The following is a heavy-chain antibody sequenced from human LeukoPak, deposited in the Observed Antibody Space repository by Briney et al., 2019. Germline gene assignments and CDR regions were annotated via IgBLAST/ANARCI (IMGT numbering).Heavy chain of an antibody. CDR2: IKQDGSEK. CDR1: GFTFDSYW. J-gene: IGHJ4*02. Sequence: PGGSLRLSCAASGFTFDSYWISWVRQAPGKGLEWVANIKQDGSEKYYVDSVKGRFTISRDNAKNSLYLQMNSLRVEDTAVYYCARKGLPDYWGQGTLVTVSS. CDR3: ARKGLPDY. V-gene: IGHV3-7*01.